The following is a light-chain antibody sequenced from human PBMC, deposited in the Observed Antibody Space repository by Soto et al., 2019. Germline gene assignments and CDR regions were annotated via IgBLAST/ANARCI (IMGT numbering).Light chain of an antibody. CDR3: GSWDSSLSAYV. CDR2: EVS. CDR1: SSDVGTYNY. J-gene: IGLJ1*01. V-gene: IGLV2-14*01. Sequence: QSALTQPASVSGSPGQSITISCTGTSSDVGTYNYVSWYQQHPDTAPKLMIYEVSNRPSGVSNRFSGSKSGNTASLTISGLQPEDEADYCCGSWDSSLSAYVFGTGTKVTVL.